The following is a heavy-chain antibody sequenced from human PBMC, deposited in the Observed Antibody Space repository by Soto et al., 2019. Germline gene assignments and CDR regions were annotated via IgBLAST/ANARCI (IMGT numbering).Heavy chain of an antibody. Sequence: QVQLQESGPGLVKPSQTLSLTCTVSGGSISSGGYYWSWIRQHPGKGLEWIGYIYYSGSTNYNPSLKSRVTISVDTSKNQFSLKLSSVTAADTAVYYCARGPELVSWTNWFDPWGQGTLVTVSS. J-gene: IGHJ5*02. CDR1: GGSISSGGYY. CDR3: ARGPELVSWTNWFDP. D-gene: IGHD6-13*01. CDR2: IYYSGST. V-gene: IGHV4-31*03.